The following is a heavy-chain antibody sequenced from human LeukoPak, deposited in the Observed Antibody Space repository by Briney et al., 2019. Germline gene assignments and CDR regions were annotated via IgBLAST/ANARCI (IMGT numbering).Heavy chain of an antibody. Sequence: GGSLRLSCAASGFTFSSYGMHWVRQAPGKGLEWVAVIWFDGSNNYYADSVKGRFTISRDNAKNTLYLQMNSLRAEDTAVYYCARQYSTLSEFDYWGQGTLVTVSS. CDR2: IWFDGSNN. J-gene: IGHJ4*02. CDR3: ARQYSTLSEFDY. D-gene: IGHD2/OR15-2a*01. V-gene: IGHV3-33*03. CDR1: GFTFSSYG.